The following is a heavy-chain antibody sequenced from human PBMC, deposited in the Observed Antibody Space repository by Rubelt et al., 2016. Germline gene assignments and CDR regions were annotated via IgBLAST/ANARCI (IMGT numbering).Heavy chain of an antibody. D-gene: IGHD3-10*01. V-gene: IGHV4-59*02. CDR1: GEFVSSYY. CDR2: ISYTGST. CDR3: ATMGRGKVDY. J-gene: IGHJ4*02. Sequence: QVQLQESGPGLVKPSETLSLTCTVSGEFVSSYYWTWIRRPPQKGLEWIGYISYTGSTEYNPSLKSRATIYIDTARNQCSLTPSSVTTADTAGYHCATMGRGKVDYWGPGTLVTVSS.